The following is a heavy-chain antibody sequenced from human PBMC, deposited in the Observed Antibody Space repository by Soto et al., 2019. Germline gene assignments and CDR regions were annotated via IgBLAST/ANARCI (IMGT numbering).Heavy chain of an antibody. CDR3: ARDYYDILTGYSPNDI. CDR1: GDSVSSNSAA. CDR2: TYYRSKWYN. V-gene: IGHV6-1*01. D-gene: IGHD3-9*01. J-gene: IGHJ3*02. Sequence: PSQTLSLTCAISGDSVSSNSAAWNWIGQSPSRGLEWLGRTYYRSKWYNDYAVSVKSRITINPDTSKNQFSLQLNSVTPEDTAVYYCARDYYDILTGYSPNDIWGQGTMVTVSS.